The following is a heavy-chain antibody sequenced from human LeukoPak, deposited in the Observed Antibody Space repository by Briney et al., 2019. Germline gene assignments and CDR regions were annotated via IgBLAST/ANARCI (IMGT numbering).Heavy chain of an antibody. D-gene: IGHD3-16*01. Sequence: PGGSLRLSCAASGFTFGNYWMHWVRQAPGKGLVWVSRINSDGSNTIYGDSVKGRFTISRDNANNTLYLQLSSLRAEDTAVYYCARGGGDHAFDIWGQGTTVTVSS. J-gene: IGHJ3*02. CDR1: GFTFGNYW. CDR2: INSDGSNT. CDR3: ARGGGDHAFDI. V-gene: IGHV3-74*01.